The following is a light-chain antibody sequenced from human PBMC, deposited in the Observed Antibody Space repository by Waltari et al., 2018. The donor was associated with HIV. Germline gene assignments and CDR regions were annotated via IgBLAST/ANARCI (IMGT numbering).Light chain of an antibody. CDR1: QEIGTY. CDR3: QQYYSYPQA. V-gene: IGKV1-8*01. J-gene: IGKJ2*01. Sequence: IRTTQSPPSLSASTGDRVTISCRASQEIGTYLAWYQHKPGKVPELLMYSASTLQSGLPSRFNGSGSGTDFTLTIDCLQSEDFATYYCQQYYSYPQAFGQGTKLEIK. CDR2: SAS.